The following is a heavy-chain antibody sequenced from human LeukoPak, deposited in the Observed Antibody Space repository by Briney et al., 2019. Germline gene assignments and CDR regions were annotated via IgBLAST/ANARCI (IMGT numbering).Heavy chain of an antibody. CDR2: IYYSGST. CDR3: ARGTSPPRWQLVLWYFDL. D-gene: IGHD6-13*01. V-gene: IGHV4-39*01. J-gene: IGHJ2*01. Sequence: SETLSLTCTVSGGSISSSSYYWGWIRQPPGKGLEWIGSIYYSGSTYYNPSLKSRVTISVDTSKNQFSLKLSSVTAADTAVYYCARGTSPPRWQLVLWYFDLWGRGTLVTVSS. CDR1: GGSISSSSYY.